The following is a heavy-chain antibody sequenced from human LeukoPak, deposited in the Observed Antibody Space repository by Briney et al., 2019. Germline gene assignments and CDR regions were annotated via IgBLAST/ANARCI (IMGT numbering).Heavy chain of an antibody. V-gene: IGHV3-30-3*01. CDR3: ATARTTTGTTRIASNT. D-gene: IGHD1-7*01. CDR2: ISYDGSDK. J-gene: IGHJ3*02. Sequence: GGSLRLSCAASGFTFTTYAMHWVRQAPGKGLDWVAVISYDGSDKYYADSVKGRFTISRDNSKNTLYLQMNSLRAEDTTVYYCATARTTTGTTRIASNTWGHGTVLTASS. CDR1: GFTFTTYA.